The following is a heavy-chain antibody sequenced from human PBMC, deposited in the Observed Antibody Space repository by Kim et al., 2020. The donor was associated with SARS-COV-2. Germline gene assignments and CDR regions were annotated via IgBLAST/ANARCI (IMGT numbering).Heavy chain of an antibody. D-gene: IGHD6-13*01. V-gene: IGHV5-51*01. CDR1: GYSFTSYW. Sequence: GESLKISCKGSGYSFTSYWIGWVRQMPGKGLEWMGIIYPGDSDTRYSPSFQGQVTISADKSISTAYLQGSSLKASDTAIYYCARRGQQLVLWGWFDPWGQGTLVTVSS. J-gene: IGHJ5*02. CDR3: ARRGQQLVLWGWFDP. CDR2: IYPGDSDT.